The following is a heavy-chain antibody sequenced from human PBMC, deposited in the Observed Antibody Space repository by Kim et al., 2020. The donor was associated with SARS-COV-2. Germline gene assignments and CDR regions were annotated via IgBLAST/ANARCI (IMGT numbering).Heavy chain of an antibody. Sequence: YYHPSLKGRVTRSVDTAKNQFSLKLSAVTAADTAVYYCAREDGDYKRFDPWGQGTLVTVSS. J-gene: IGHJ5*02. CDR3: AREDGDYKRFDP. V-gene: IGHV4-31*02. D-gene: IGHD4-17*01.